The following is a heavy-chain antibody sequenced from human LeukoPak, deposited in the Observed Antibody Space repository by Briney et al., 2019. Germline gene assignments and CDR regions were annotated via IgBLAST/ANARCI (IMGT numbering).Heavy chain of an antibody. J-gene: IGHJ4*02. CDR2: INPNSGGT. CDR1: GYTFTGYY. D-gene: IGHD5-12*01. V-gene: IGHV1-2*06. Sequence: ASVKVSCKASGYTFTGYYMHWVRQAPGQGLEWMGRINPNSGGTNYAQKFQGRVTMTRDTPISTAYMELSRLRSDDTAVYYCARDVDIVATDFDYWGQGTLVTVSS. CDR3: ARDVDIVATDFDY.